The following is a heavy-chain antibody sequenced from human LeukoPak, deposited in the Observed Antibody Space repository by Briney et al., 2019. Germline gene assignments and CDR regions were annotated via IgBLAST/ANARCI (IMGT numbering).Heavy chain of an antibody. V-gene: IGHV4-39*07. CDR3: ASLTTADAFDI. Sequence: SETLSLTCTVSGDSISSSNCYWGWIRQPPGKGLEWIGSIYFSGGTYYNASLKSRVTISVDTSKNQFSLKLSSVTAADTAVFYCASLTTADAFDIWGQGTMVTVSS. J-gene: IGHJ3*02. CDR2: IYFSGGT. CDR1: GDSISSSNCY. D-gene: IGHD3-22*01.